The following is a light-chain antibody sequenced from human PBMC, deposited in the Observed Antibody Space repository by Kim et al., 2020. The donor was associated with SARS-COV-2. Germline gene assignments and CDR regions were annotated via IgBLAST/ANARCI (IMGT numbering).Light chain of an antibody. CDR3: QQSYTTPWT. CDR2: AAS. J-gene: IGKJ1*01. Sequence: AGIGDRVTITCRATQSITNYVNWYQQRPGKAPSLLIFAASTLESGVPSRFSGSGSGTDFTLTIDSLRPEDLATYFCQQSYTTPWTFGQGTKVDIK. V-gene: IGKV1-39*01. CDR1: QSITNY.